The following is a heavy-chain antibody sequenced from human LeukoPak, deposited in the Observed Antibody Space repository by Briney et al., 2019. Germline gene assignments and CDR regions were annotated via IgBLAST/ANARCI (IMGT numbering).Heavy chain of an antibody. J-gene: IGHJ4*02. CDR1: GFTFDDYA. D-gene: IGHD3-22*01. CDR3: AKDGITYYYDSSGYFRDYFDY. CDR2: ISGSGGST. V-gene: IGHV3-23*01. Sequence: PGRSLRLSCAASGFTFDDYAMSWVRQAPGKGLEWVSAISGSGGSTYYADSVEGRFAISRDNSKNTLYLQMNSLRAEDTAVYYCAKDGITYYYDSSGYFRDYFDYWGQGTLVTVSS.